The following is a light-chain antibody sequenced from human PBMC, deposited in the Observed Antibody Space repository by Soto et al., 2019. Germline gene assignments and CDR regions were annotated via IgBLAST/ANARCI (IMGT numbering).Light chain of an antibody. V-gene: IGKV1D-12*01. CDR2: AAT. CDR1: QGISSW. J-gene: IGKJ4*01. Sequence: DIEMTQTPSFVSASLGDRVTITCRASQGISSWLAWYQQKQGKAPKXMIYAATILQSGVPSRFSGSESGTDFSLTISSLQPEDFATYFCQQSSDFPLTLGGGTKVDIK. CDR3: QQSSDFPLT.